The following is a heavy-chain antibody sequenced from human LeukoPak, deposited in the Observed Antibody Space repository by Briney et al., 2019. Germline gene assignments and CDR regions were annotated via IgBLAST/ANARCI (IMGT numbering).Heavy chain of an antibody. V-gene: IGHV4-34*01. D-gene: IGHD3-22*01. J-gene: IGHJ4*02. CDR1: GGSFSGYY. CDR3: AIDYYDSSGYYSK. CDR2: INHSGST. Sequence: PSETLSLTCAVYGGSFSGYYWSWIRQPPGKGLEWIGEINHSGSTNYNPSLKSRVTISVDTSKNQLSLKLSSVTAADTAMYCCAIDYYDSSGYYSKWGQGTLVTVSS.